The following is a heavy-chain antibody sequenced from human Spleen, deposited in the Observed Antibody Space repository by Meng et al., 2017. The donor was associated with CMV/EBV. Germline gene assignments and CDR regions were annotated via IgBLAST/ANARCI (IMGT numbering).Heavy chain of an antibody. CDR1: GFTFSSYS. Sequence: GESLKISCAASGFTFSSYSMNWVRQAPGKGLEWVSSISSSSSYIYYADSVKGRFTISRDNAKNSLYLEMNSLRAEDTAVYYCARLPDYFDSSGFDYWGQGTLVTVSS. D-gene: IGHD3-22*01. J-gene: IGHJ4*02. V-gene: IGHV3-21*01. CDR3: ARLPDYFDSSGFDY. CDR2: ISSSSSYI.